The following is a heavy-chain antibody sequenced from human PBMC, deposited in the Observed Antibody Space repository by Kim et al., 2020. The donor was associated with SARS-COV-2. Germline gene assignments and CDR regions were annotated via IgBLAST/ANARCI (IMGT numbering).Heavy chain of an antibody. V-gene: IGHV1-8*01. CDR3: ARVPAWGGPTTYNNAMDV. D-gene: IGHD1-1*01. CDR1: GYSFISYD. Sequence: ASVKVSCKASGYSFISYDINWVRQATGQGLEWMGWMNPNSGNTGYAQKFQGRVSMTRDTSITTAYMELSSLRSEDTAVYYCARVPAWGGPTTYNNAMDVWGQGTTVTVSS. CDR2: MNPNSGNT. J-gene: IGHJ6*02.